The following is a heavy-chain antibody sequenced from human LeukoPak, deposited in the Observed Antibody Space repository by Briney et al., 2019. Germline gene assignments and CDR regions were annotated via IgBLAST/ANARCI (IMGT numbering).Heavy chain of an antibody. CDR3: AKETVFWSGYYDY. CDR2: ISYDGSNK. J-gene: IGHJ4*02. Sequence: PGGSLRLSCAASGFTFSNYAMHWVRQAPGKGLEWVAVISYDGSNKYYADSVKGRFTISRDNSKNTLYLQMNSLRAEDTAVYYCAKETVFWSGYYDYWGQGTLVTVSS. D-gene: IGHD3-3*01. V-gene: IGHV3-30*04. CDR1: GFTFSNYA.